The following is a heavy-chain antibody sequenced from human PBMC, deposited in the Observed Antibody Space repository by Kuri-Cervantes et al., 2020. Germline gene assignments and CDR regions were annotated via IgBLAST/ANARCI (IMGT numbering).Heavy chain of an antibody. J-gene: IGHJ4*02. CDR1: GFTFSSYW. CDR2: IKQDGSER. D-gene: IGHD3-10*01. CDR3: ARAGGDHYYGSGLDY. V-gene: IGHV3-7*01. Sequence: GESLKISCAASGFTFSSYWMSWVRQAPGKGLEWVANIKQDGSERYYVDSVKGRFTISRDNAKNSLYLQMNSLRAEDTAVYYCARAGGDHYYGSGLDYWGQGTLVTVSS.